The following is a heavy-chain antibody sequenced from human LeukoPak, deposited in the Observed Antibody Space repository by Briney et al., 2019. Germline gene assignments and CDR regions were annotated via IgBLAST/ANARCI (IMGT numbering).Heavy chain of an antibody. Sequence: ASVKVSCKASGYTFTSYYMHWVRQAPGQGLEWMGIINPSGGSTSYAQKFQGRVTMTEDTSTDTAYMELSSLRSEDTAVYYCATAYCSGGSCYPDYYYYMDVWGKGTTVTVSS. D-gene: IGHD2-15*01. J-gene: IGHJ6*03. CDR2: INPSGGST. CDR3: ATAYCSGGSCYPDYYYYMDV. V-gene: IGHV1-46*01. CDR1: GYTFTSYY.